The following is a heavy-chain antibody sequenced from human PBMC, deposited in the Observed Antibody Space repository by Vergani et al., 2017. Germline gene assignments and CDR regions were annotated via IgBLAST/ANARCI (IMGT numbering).Heavy chain of an antibody. CDR1: GYTFTGYY. J-gene: IGHJ5*02. CDR2: INPNSGGT. CDR3: ARGVRGYCTNGVCYTSNWFDP. V-gene: IGHV1-2*02. D-gene: IGHD2-8*01. Sequence: QVQLVQSGAEVKKPGASVKVSCKASGYTFTGYYMHWVRQAPGQGLEWMGWINPNSGGTNYAQKFQGRVTMTRDTSISTAYMELSRLRSDDTAVYYCARGVRGYCTNGVCYTSNWFDPWGQGTLVTVSS.